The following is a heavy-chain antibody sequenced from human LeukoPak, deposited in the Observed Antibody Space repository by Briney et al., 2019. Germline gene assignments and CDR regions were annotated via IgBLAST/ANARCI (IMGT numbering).Heavy chain of an antibody. CDR1: GGTFSSYA. V-gene: IGHV1-69*13. D-gene: IGHD3-10*01. CDR2: IIPIFGTA. Sequence: GASVKVSCKASGGTFSSYAISWVRQAPGQGLEWMGGIIPIFGTANYAQKFQGRVTITADESTSTAYMELSSLRSEDTAVYYCARSPYYYGSGSNDYFDYWGQGTLVTVSS. J-gene: IGHJ4*02. CDR3: ARSPYYYGSGSNDYFDY.